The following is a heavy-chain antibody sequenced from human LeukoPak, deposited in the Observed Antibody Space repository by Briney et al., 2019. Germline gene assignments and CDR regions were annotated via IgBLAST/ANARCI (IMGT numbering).Heavy chain of an antibody. J-gene: IGHJ4*02. D-gene: IGHD1-26*01. Sequence: SETLSLTFTVSGGSISSYYWSWIRQPPGKGLEWIGYIYYSGSTNYNPSLKSRVTISVDTSKNQLSLKLSSVTAADTAVYYCARDGTQYSGSYHPLDYWGQGTLVTVSS. CDR3: ARDGTQYSGSYHPLDY. CDR2: IYYSGST. CDR1: GGSISSYY. V-gene: IGHV4-59*01.